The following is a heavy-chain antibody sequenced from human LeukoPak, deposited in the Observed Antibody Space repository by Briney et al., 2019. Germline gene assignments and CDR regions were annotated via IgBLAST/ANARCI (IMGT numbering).Heavy chain of an antibody. V-gene: IGHV1-69*01. CDR3: ARRGDYGGINLGY. Sequence: SSMKVSCKASGGTFSSYAISWVRQAPGQGLEWMGGIIPIFGTANYAQKFQGRVTITADESTSTAYMELSSLRSEDTAVYYCARRGDYGGINLGYWGQGTLVTVSS. CDR2: IIPIFGTA. CDR1: GGTFSSYA. J-gene: IGHJ4*02. D-gene: IGHD4-23*01.